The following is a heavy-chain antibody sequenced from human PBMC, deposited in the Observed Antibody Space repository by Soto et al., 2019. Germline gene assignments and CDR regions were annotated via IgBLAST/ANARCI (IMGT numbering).Heavy chain of an antibody. CDR1: GGTFSSYA. Sequence: QVQLVQSGAEVKKPGSSVSVSCKSSGGTFSSYAVSWVRQAPGQGLEWMGVIIPVFGIATYAQEFQGRVNITADKSTHTAYMDLSSLRSDDTAVFYCARVKSYYGSGRGIYDYYSMDVWGQGTTVTVSS. D-gene: IGHD3-10*01. CDR3: ARVKSYYGSGRGIYDYYSMDV. J-gene: IGHJ6*02. CDR2: IIPVFGIA. V-gene: IGHV1-69*17.